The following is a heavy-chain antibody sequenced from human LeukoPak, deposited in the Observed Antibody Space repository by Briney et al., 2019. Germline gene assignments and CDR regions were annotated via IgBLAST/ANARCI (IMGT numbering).Heavy chain of an antibody. CDR1: GFTFSSYA. D-gene: IGHD4-17*01. CDR3: AKDLYKLTTVTTFGDY. J-gene: IGHJ4*02. Sequence: PGASLRLSCAASGFTFSSYAMRWVRQAPGKGLEWVSAISGSGGSTYYADSVKGRFTISRDNSKNTLYLKMNSLRAEDTAVYYCAKDLYKLTTVTTFGDYWGQGTLVTVSS. V-gene: IGHV3-23*01. CDR2: ISGSGGST.